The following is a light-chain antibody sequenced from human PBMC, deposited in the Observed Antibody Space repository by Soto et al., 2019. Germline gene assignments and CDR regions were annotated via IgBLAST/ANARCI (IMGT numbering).Light chain of an antibody. V-gene: IGLV1-40*01. J-gene: IGLJ2*01. CDR3: QSYDSSQRV. Sequence: LIYGNSNRPSGVPDRFPGSKSGTSASLAITGLQAEDEADYYCQSYDSSQRVFGGGTKLTVL. CDR2: GNS.